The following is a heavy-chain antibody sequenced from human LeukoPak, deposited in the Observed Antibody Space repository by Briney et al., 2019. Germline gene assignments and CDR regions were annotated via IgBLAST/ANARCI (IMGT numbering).Heavy chain of an antibody. D-gene: IGHD5-24*01. V-gene: IGHV3-9*01. J-gene: IGHJ3*01. CDR3: AKDRGGGSQLGDAYDV. CDR1: GFPFDEHA. Sequence: PGGSLRLSCAASGFPFDEHAMHWVRQAPGKGLEWVSGISYSSETIGYVDFVKGRFTISRDNVRKSLYLQMNSLRIEDTALYYCAKDRGGGSQLGDAYDVWGQGTMVSVSS. CDR2: ISYSSETI.